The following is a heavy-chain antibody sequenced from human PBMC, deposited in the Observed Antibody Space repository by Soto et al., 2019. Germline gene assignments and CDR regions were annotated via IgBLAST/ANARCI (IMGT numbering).Heavy chain of an antibody. J-gene: IGHJ4*02. CDR2: VSTNDDRT. CDR3: TRELNTESSAYYSFAY. Sequence: QVQLVQSGPEVKMPGASVKVSCKTSGYTFTAYGLAWLRQAPGQRPEWMGWVSTNDDRTNYAQKFQGRVTMTTDTSTTTTYMELRSLRADDTAVYYCTRELNTESSAYYSFAYWGQGTLVTVSS. D-gene: IGHD3-22*01. V-gene: IGHV1-18*01. CDR1: GYTFTAYG.